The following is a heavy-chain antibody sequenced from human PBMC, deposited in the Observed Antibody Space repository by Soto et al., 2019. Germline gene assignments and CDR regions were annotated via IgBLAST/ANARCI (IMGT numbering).Heavy chain of an antibody. CDR2: IHQSGRT. J-gene: IGHJ4*02. V-gene: IGHV4-34*01. CDR1: GGSLDDYQ. D-gene: IGHD5-12*01. Sequence: SETLPLTCAVYGGSLDDYQWTWIRQPPGKGLEWIGEIHQSGRTNCNPSLKSRVAISIDTSSKQFSLKVNSVTAADTAVYYCAGDFGYGGYGDYWGQGTLVTVSS. CDR3: AGDFGYGGYGDY.